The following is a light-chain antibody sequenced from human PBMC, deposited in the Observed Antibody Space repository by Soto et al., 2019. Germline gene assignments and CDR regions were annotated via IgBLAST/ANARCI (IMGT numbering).Light chain of an antibody. Sequence: QSVLTQPASVSGSPGQSITISCTGTSSDVGGYNYVSWYQQHPGKAPKLMIYEFSNRPSGVSNRFSGSKSGNTASLTISGLQAEDESDYYCSSYTSSSTLDWVFGGGTKLTVL. J-gene: IGLJ3*02. CDR3: SSYTSSSTLDWV. V-gene: IGLV2-14*01. CDR1: SSDVGGYNY. CDR2: EFS.